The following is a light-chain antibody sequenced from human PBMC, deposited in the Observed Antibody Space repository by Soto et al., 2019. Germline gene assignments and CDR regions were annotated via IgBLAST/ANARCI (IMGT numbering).Light chain of an antibody. CDR3: QHYGSSIT. J-gene: IGKJ5*01. Sequence: EIVLTQSPGTLSLSPGERATLSCRASQSVPRSYLAWYQQQPGQAPRLLIYGTSSRATGIPDRFSGSGSGTDFTLTISRLEPEDFAVFYCQHYGSSITFCQGTRLESK. V-gene: IGKV3-20*01. CDR2: GTS. CDR1: QSVPRSY.